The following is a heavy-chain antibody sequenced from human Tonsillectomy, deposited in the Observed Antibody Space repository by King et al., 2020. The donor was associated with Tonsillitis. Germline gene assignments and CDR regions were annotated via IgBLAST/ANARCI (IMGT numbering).Heavy chain of an antibody. D-gene: IGHD4-23*01. CDR3: ARDVGGNSDY. CDR2: IYYSGST. V-gene: IGHV4-59*01. J-gene: IGHJ4*02. CDR1: GASISSYF. Sequence: QLQESGPGLVKPSETLSLTCTVSGASISSYFWSWIRQPPGRGLEWIGYIYYSGSTNYNPSLKSRVTMSVDTSKNQFSLRLSSVTAADTAVYYCARDVGGNSDYWGQGTLVTVSS.